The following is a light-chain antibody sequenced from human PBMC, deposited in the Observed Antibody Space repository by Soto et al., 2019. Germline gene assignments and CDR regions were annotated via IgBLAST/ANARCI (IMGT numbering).Light chain of an antibody. CDR2: TAS. CDR3: QQSYTKWT. CDR1: QNIGSY. V-gene: IGKV1-39*01. Sequence: DIQMTQSPSSLSASVGDRVTITCRASQNIGSYLNWYHQKPGKAPKVLISTASILHSGVPSRFSGSGTGTDFTLTINSLQPEDFATYYCQQSYTKWTFGQGTKLEI. J-gene: IGKJ1*01.